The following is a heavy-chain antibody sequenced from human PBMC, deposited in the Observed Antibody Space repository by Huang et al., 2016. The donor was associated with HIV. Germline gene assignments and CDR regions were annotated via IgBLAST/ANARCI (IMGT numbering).Heavy chain of an antibody. V-gene: IGHV1-69*01. Sequence: QVQLVQSGAEVKKPGSSVKVSCKASGGSFRNFAIGWVRQAPGQGLEWKGGIIPTLGTANDAQKSQGRVTIIADESTSTAYMELSSLRSEDTAVYYCATVDYYDTSGPQRGYFDNWGQGTLVTVSS. CDR1: GGSFRNFA. CDR3: ATVDYYDTSGPQRGYFDN. D-gene: IGHD3-22*01. J-gene: IGHJ4*02. CDR2: IIPTLGTA.